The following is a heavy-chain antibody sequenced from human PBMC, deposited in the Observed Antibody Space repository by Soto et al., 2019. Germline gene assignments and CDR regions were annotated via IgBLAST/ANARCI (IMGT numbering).Heavy chain of an antibody. Sequence: GGSLRLSCTASGFTFNTYNMNWVRQAPGKGLEWVSYISSSSYTIKYADSVEGRFTVSRDNGKKSLYLQMNSLRDEDTAVYFCAREISLSAGSYFDYWGQGTLVTVSS. D-gene: IGHD3-10*01. CDR2: ISSSSYTI. CDR3: AREISLSAGSYFDY. J-gene: IGHJ4*02. V-gene: IGHV3-48*02. CDR1: GFTFNTYN.